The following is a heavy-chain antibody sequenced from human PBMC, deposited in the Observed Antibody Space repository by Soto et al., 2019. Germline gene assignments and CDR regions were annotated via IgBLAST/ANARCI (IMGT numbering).Heavy chain of an antibody. J-gene: IGHJ6*02. CDR2: TYYSGSA. V-gene: IGHV4-39*01. Sequence: KPSETLSLTCTVSGGSISSSLYYWVWIRQPPGKGLEWIGSTYYSGSAPYNPSLKSRVTVSLETPKNQFSLRLSSVTAADSAVYFCARNGRTTNIEHLKHYAMDVWGQGTTVTVSS. D-gene: IGHD1-26*01. CDR3: ARNGRTTNIEHLKHYAMDV. CDR1: GGSISSSLYY.